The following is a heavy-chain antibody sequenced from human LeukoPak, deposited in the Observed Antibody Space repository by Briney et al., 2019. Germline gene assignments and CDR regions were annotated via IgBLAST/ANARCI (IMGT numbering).Heavy chain of an antibody. CDR1: GYSISSGYY. CDR2: IYHSGST. V-gene: IGHV4-38-2*02. CDR3: ARMFPAAYPDYYYYMDV. D-gene: IGHD2-2*01. Sequence: PSETLSLTCTVSGYSISSGYYWGWIRQPPGKGLEWIGSIYHSGSTNYNPSLKSRVTISIDKSKNHFSLKLSSATAADTAVYYCARMFPAAYPDYYYYMDVWGKGTTVTVSS. J-gene: IGHJ6*03.